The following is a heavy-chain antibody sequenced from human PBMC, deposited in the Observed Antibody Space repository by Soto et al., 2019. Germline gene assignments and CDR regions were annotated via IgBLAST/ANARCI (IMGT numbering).Heavy chain of an antibody. V-gene: IGHV3-33*01. CDR1: GFTFSSYG. D-gene: IGHD6-19*01. Sequence: QVQLVESGGGVVQPGRSLRLSCAASGFTFSSYGMHWVRQAPGKGLEWVAVIWYDGSNKYYADSVKGRFTISRDNSKNTLYLQMNSLRAEDTAVYYCARADQWLVRLFDYWGQGTLVTVSS. J-gene: IGHJ4*02. CDR2: IWYDGSNK. CDR3: ARADQWLVRLFDY.